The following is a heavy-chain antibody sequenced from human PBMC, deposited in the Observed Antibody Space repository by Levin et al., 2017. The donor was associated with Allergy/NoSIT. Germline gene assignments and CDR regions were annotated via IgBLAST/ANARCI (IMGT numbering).Heavy chain of an antibody. CDR2: INPADSDT. CDR1: GYSFGSYW. J-gene: IGHJ4*02. CDR3: VRQKGSYFDF. V-gene: IGHV5-51*01. D-gene: IGHD3-10*01. Sequence: GGSLRLSCQGSGYSFGSYWIGWVRQTPGKGLEWMGIINPADSDTRYSPSFQGQVTISVDKSDNSASLQRSSLKASDSATYYCVRQKGSYFDFWGQGTLVTVSS.